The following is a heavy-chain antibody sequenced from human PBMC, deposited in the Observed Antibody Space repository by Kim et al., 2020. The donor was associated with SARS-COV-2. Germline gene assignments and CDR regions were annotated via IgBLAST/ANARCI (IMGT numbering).Heavy chain of an antibody. Sequence: GGSLRLSCAASGFTISSYWMHWVRQAPGKGLVWVSRIDSDGTSTTYADSVKGRFTISRDNAKNTLYLQMNSLRAEDTAVYYCARVRDGLQLWFNWGQGTLVTVSS. CDR3: ARVRDGLQLWFN. CDR1: GFTISSYW. D-gene: IGHD5-18*01. CDR2: IDSDGTST. V-gene: IGHV3-74*01. J-gene: IGHJ4*02.